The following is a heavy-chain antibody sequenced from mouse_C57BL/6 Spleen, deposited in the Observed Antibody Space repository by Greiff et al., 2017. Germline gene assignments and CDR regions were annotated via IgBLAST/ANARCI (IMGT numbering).Heavy chain of an antibody. CDR1: GYTFTSYW. D-gene: IGHD1-1*01. CDR2: INPSNGGT. CDR3: ARWLYYYGWFAY. J-gene: IGHJ3*01. V-gene: IGHV1-53*01. Sequence: QVQLQQPGTELVKPGASVKLSCKASGYTFTSYWMHWVKQRPGQGLEWIGNINPSNGGTNYNEKFKSKAKLTVDKSSSTAYMQLSSLTSEDSAVYYCARWLYYYGWFAYWGQGTLVTVSA.